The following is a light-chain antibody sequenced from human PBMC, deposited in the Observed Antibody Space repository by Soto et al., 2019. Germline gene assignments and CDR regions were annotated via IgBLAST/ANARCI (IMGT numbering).Light chain of an antibody. V-gene: IGLV2-23*01. CDR1: SSDVGTYNL. J-gene: IGLJ1*01. CDR2: EGS. CDR3: CSYARSSTYV. Sequence: QSVLTQPASVSGSPGQSITISCTGTSSDVGTYNLVSWYQQHPGKAPKLMIFEGSKRPSGVSNRFSGSKSGNTASLTISGLQAEDEADYYCCSYARSSTYVFGTGTKVTDL.